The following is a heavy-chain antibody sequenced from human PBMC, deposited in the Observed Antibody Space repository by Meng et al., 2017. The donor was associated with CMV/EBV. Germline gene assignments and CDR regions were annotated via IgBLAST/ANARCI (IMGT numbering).Heavy chain of an antibody. Sequence: ASVKVSCKASGYTFTSYDINWVRQATGQGFEWMGWMNPNSGNTGYAQKFQGRVTITRNTSISTAYMELSSLRSEDTAVYYCARRSVVVPAAPWTYYDFWSGYYTEGYYYYGMDVWGQGTTVTVSS. V-gene: IGHV1-8*03. CDR2: MNPNSGNT. D-gene: IGHD3-3*01. CDR3: ARRSVVVPAAPWTYYDFWSGYYTEGYYYYGMDV. J-gene: IGHJ6*02. CDR1: GYTFTSYD.